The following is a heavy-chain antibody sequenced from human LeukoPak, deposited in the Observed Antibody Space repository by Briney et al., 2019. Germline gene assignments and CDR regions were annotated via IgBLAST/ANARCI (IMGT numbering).Heavy chain of an antibody. J-gene: IGHJ5*02. CDR3: ARLTGYSSESWFDP. V-gene: IGHV4-39*07. Sequence: SETLSLTCSVSGGSISLSYYYWGWIRQPPGKALEWIGSVYYSGTTSYNPSLKSRVTISVDMSKNHFSLRLSSVTAADTAVYYCARLTGYSSESWFDPWGQGTLVTVSS. CDR2: VYYSGTT. D-gene: IGHD3-9*01. CDR1: GGSISLSYYY.